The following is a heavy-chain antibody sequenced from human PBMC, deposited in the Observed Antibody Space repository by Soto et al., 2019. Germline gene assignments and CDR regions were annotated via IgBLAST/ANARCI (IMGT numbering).Heavy chain of an antibody. J-gene: IGHJ5*02. Sequence: PSETLSLTCTVSGGSISSYYWSWIRQPPGKGLEWIGYIYYSGSTNYNPSLKSRVTISVDTSKNQFSLKLSSVTAADTAMYYCASIPAAGNWFDPWGQGTLVTVPS. CDR1: GGSISSYY. CDR2: IYYSGST. V-gene: IGHV4-59*01. CDR3: ASIPAAGNWFDP. D-gene: IGHD6-13*01.